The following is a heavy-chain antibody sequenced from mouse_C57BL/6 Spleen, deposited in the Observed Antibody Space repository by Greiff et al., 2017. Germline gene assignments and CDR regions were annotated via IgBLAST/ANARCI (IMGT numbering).Heavy chain of an antibody. CDR3: ARDGITTVDWFAY. Sequence: EVQRVESGGGLVKPGGSLKLSCAASGFTFSSYAMSWVRQTPEKRLEWVATISDGGSYTYYPDNVKGRFTISRDNTKNNLYLQMSHLKSGETAMYYCARDGITTVDWFAYWGQGTLGNVSA. V-gene: IGHV5-4*01. CDR2: ISDGGSYT. D-gene: IGHD1-1*01. J-gene: IGHJ3*01. CDR1: GFTFSSYA.